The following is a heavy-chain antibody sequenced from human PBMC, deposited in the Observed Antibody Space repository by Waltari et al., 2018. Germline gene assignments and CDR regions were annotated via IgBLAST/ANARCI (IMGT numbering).Heavy chain of an antibody. Sequence: QLQLQESGPGLVKPSETLSLTCTVSGVSISSRSYYWGWIRQPPGKGLEWSGSIDYSGSIYYKPSIKSRVTISVDTSKNKFFLKMSAVTDADTAVYYCASSPTPGTFDYWGQGTLVTVSS. CDR2: IDYSGSI. J-gene: IGHJ4*02. CDR1: GVSISSRSYY. CDR3: ASSPTPGTFDY. D-gene: IGHD1-1*01. V-gene: IGHV4-39*01.